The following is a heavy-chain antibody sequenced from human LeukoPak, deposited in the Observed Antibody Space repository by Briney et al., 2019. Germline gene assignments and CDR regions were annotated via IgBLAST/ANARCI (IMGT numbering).Heavy chain of an antibody. V-gene: IGHV3-30*07. CDR2: ISYDGSNK. CDR3: ARAGGIYRGYDYGY. CDR1: GFTFSSYA. Sequence: GSLRLSCAASGFTFSSYAMHWVRQAPGKGLEWVAVISYDGSNKYYADSVKGRFTISRDNAENSLYLQMNSLRAEDTAVYYCARAGGIYRGYDYGYWGQGTLVTVSS. J-gene: IGHJ4*02. D-gene: IGHD5-12*01.